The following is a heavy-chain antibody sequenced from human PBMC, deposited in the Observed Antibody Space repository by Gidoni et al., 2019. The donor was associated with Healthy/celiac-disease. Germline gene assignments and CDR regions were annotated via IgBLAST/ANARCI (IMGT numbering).Heavy chain of an antibody. D-gene: IGHD5-18*01. CDR2: ISYDGSNK. CDR1: GCTFSSYG. J-gene: IGHJ3*02. CDR3: AKETGGYSYGFTYEVAFDI. Sequence: QVQLVESGGGVVQPGRSLRLSCAASGCTFSSYGMHWVRQAPGKGLEWVAVISYDGSNKYYADSVKGRFTISRDNSKNTLYLQMNSLRAEDTAVYYCAKETGGYSYGFTYEVAFDIWGQGTMVTVSS. V-gene: IGHV3-30*18.